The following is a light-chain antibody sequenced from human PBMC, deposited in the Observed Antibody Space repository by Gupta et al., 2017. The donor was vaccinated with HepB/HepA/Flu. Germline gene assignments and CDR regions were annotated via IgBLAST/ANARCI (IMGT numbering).Light chain of an antibody. CDR3: RQGTHWPYT. CDR1: QSLVYSDGNTY. Sequence: DVVMTQSPLSLPVTLGQPASISCRSSQSLVYSDGNTYLNWFQQRPGQSPRRLIYKVSNRDSGVPDRFSGSGSVTDFTLKISIVEAEDVGVYYCRQGTHWPYTFGQGTKLEIK. V-gene: IGKV2-30*01. CDR2: KVS. J-gene: IGKJ2*01.